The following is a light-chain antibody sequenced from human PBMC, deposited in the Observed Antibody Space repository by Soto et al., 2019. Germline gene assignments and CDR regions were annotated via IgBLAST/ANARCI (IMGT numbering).Light chain of an antibody. CDR3: ISYTSSSTWV. CDR1: SSDVGGYNY. V-gene: IGLV2-8*01. CDR2: EVN. Sequence: QSALTQPPSASASPGQSVTISCTGTSSDVGGYNYVSWYQQHPGKVPTLIIYEVNRRPSGVPDRFSGSKSGNAASLTVSGLQAEDEADYYCISYTSSSTWVFGGGTKLTVL. J-gene: IGLJ3*02.